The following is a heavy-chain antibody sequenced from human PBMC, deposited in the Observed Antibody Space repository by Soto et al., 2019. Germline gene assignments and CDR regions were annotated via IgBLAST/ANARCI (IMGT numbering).Heavy chain of an antibody. CDR2: INHSGST. CDR1: GGPFSGYY. D-gene: IGHD6-19*01. CDR3: ARAAPEADYYYGMDV. J-gene: IGHJ6*01. Sequence: QVQLQQWGAGLLKPSETLSLTCAVYGGPFSGYYWSWIRQPPGKGLEWIGEINHSGSTNYNPSLKSRVTISVDTSKNQCSLKLSSVTAADTAVYYCARAAPEADYYYGMDVW. V-gene: IGHV4-34*01.